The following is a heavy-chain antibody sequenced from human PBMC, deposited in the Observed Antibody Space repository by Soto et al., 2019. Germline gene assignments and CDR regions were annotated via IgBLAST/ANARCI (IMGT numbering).Heavy chain of an antibody. V-gene: IGHV3-21*01. CDR2: ISSSSSYI. CDR1: GFTFSSYS. Sequence: GGSLRLSCAASGFTFSSYSMNWVRQAPGKGLEWVSSISSSSSYIYYAESVKGRLTISRDNAKNSLYLQMNSLRAEDTAVYYCASEVSLGFDPWGQGTLVTVSS. J-gene: IGHJ5*02. CDR3: ASEVSLGFDP. D-gene: IGHD1-20*01.